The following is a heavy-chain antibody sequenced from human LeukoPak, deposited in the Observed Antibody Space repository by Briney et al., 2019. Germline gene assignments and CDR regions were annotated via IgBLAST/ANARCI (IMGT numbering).Heavy chain of an antibody. D-gene: IGHD1-26*01. V-gene: IGHV3-53*01. CDR3: ARGNYLGYVVGATPEFPY. CDR2: IYSGGST. Sequence: GGSLRLSCAASGFTVSSNYMSWVRQAPGKELEWVSVIYSGGSTYYADSVKGRFTISRDNTKNTLYLQMNSLRAEDTAVYYCARGNYLGYVVGATPEFPYWGQGTLVTVSS. J-gene: IGHJ4*02. CDR1: GFTVSSNY.